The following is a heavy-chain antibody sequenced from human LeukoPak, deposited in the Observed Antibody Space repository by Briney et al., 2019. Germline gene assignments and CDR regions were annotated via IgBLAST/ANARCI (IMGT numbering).Heavy chain of an antibody. CDR3: ARDFEQWLVRGAFDI. Sequence: GGSLRLSCAASGFTFSIYSMNWVRQAPGKGLEWVSYIDGSSSSIYYADSVKGRFTISRDNAKNSLFLQMNSLRAEDTAVYYCARDFEQWLVRGAFDIWGQGTMVAVSS. J-gene: IGHJ3*02. V-gene: IGHV3-48*04. CDR2: IDGSSSSI. CDR1: GFTFSIYS. D-gene: IGHD6-19*01.